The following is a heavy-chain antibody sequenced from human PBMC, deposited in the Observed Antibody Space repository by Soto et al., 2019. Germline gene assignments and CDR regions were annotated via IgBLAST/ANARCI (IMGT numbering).Heavy chain of an antibody. J-gene: IGHJ4*02. CDR1: GFSFSSYD. CDR2: IGTAGDT. Sequence: PGGSLRLSCAASGFSFSSYDRHWVRQATGKGLEWVSAIGTAGDTCYPGSVKGRFTISRENAKNSLYLQMNSLRAGDTAVYYCARGFVGASDYWGQGTLVTVSS. D-gene: IGHD3-10*01. V-gene: IGHV3-13*01. CDR3: ARGFVGASDY.